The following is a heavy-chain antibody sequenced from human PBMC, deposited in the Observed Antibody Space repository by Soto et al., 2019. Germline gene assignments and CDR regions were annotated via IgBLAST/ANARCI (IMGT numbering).Heavy chain of an antibody. V-gene: IGHV1-18*01. J-gene: IGHJ4*02. CDR2: ISAYNGNT. CDR3: ARDLPPVDY. CDR1: GYTFSSYH. Sequence: QIQLAQSGAEVKKPGASVKVSCKASGYTFSSYHITWVRQAPGQGLEWMGWISAYNGNTNYAQNLQGRVTMTTDPSTSTAYMELGSLRSDDTAVYYCARDLPPVDYWGQGTLVTVSS.